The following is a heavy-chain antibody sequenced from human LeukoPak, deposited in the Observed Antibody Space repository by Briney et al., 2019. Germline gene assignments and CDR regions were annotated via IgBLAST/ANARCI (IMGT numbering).Heavy chain of an antibody. Sequence: ASVKVSCKASGYTFTDYHMHWVRQAPGQGLEWMGWINPNSGGTNYAQKFQGRVTMTRDTSISTAYMELSRLRSDDTAVYYCARGTPPGYSSSWLRYPSYYYYYGMDVWGQGTTVTVSS. D-gene: IGHD6-13*01. CDR2: INPNSGGT. J-gene: IGHJ6*02. CDR3: ARGTPPGYSSSWLRYPSYYYYYGMDV. CDR1: GYTFTDYH. V-gene: IGHV1-2*02.